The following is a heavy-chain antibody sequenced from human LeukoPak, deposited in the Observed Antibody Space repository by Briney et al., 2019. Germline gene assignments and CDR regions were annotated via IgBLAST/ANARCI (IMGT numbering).Heavy chain of an antibody. CDR3: ADYSPLDAFEI. V-gene: IGHV4-39*07. Sequence: PSETLSLTCTVSGGSISSSSYYWGWIRQPPGKGLEWIGSIYYSGSTNYNPSLKSRVTISVDTSKNQFSLKLTSVTAADTALYFCADYSPLDAFEIWGRGTMVTVSS. CDR2: IYYSGST. CDR1: GGSISSSSYY. D-gene: IGHD2-15*01. J-gene: IGHJ3*02.